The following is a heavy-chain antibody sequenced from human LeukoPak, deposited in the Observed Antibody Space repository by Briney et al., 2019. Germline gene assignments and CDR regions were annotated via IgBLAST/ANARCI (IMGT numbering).Heavy chain of an antibody. D-gene: IGHD5-18*01. Sequence: GGSLRLSCAASAFTFSDYGMHWVRQAPGKGLECVAGISYDGSNEYYADSVKGRFTISRDNSKNTLDLQMSGLRSEDSAVYYCAEGGYTYGYGGYFDLWGRGTLVTASS. CDR3: AEGGYTYGYGGYFDL. CDR1: AFTFSDYG. V-gene: IGHV3-30*18. J-gene: IGHJ2*01. CDR2: ISYDGSNE.